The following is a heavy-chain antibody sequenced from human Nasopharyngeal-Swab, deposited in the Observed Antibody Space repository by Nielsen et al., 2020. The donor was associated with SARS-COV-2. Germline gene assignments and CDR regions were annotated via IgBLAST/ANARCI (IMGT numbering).Heavy chain of an antibody. CDR3: ARDSYRDAFDI. CDR1: GAPSRGYY. V-gene: IGHV4-59*13. J-gene: IGHJ3*02. Sequence: SETLSLTCATYGAPSRGYYWTWIRQPPGKGLEWIGYVHFLGSTDYNHSLKSRVTISLDTSNYPFSLRLSSVTAADTAVYYCARDSYRDAFDIWGQGTMATVSS. CDR2: VHFLGST.